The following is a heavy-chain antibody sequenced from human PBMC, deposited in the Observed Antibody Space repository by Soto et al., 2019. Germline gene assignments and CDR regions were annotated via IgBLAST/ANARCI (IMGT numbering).Heavy chain of an antibody. CDR2: IIPIFGTA. D-gene: IGHD5-18*01. CDR3: ARDSEAHSYGFGY. J-gene: IGHJ4*02. Sequence: ASVKVSCKASGGTFSSYAISWVRQAPGQGLEWMGGIIPIFGTANYAQKFQGRVTITADESTSTAYMELSSLRSEDAAVYYCARDSEAHSYGFGYWGQGTLVTVYS. CDR1: GGTFSSYA. V-gene: IGHV1-69*13.